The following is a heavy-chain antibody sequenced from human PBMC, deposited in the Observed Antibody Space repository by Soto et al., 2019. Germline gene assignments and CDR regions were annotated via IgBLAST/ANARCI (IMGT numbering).Heavy chain of an antibody. V-gene: IGHV3-74*01. Sequence: GESLKISCAASGFTFRNYWMHWVRQAPGKGLAWVSRINSDGSSTSYADSVKGRFTISRDNAKNTLYLKMNSLRAEDTAVYYCARGLPHSYYYVMDVWGQGTTVTVSS. D-gene: IGHD3-10*01. CDR3: ARGLPHSYYYVMDV. CDR2: INSDGSST. CDR1: GFTFRNYW. J-gene: IGHJ6*02.